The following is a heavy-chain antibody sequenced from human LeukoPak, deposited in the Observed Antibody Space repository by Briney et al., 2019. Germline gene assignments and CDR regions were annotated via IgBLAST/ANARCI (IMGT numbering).Heavy chain of an antibody. V-gene: IGHV4-59*08. D-gene: IGHD4-17*01. CDR2: IYYSGST. CDR1: GGSISTYY. CDR3: ARKGPYGDYFDY. J-gene: IGHJ4*02. Sequence: SETLSLPCAFSGGSISTYYWSWIRQPPGKGPEWIGYIYYSGSTNYNPSLKSRVTISVDTPKNQFSLKLSSVTAADTAVYYCARKGPYGDYFDYWGQGTLVAVSS.